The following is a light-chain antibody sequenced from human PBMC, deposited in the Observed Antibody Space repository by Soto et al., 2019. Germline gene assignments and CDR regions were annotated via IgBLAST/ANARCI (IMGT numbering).Light chain of an antibody. CDR3: SSYTSSSTGV. CDR1: SSDVGGYNY. J-gene: IGLJ1*01. Sequence: QSALTQPASVSGSPGQSITISCTGTSSDVGGYNYVSWYQQHPGKAPKLMIYDVSNRPSGVSNRFSGSKSGNTASLTISGLQAEDEGGYYCSSYTSSSTGVFGTGTKVTVL. CDR2: DVS. V-gene: IGLV2-14*01.